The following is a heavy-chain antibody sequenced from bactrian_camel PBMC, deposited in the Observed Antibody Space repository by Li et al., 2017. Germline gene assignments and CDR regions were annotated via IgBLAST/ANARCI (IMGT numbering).Heavy chain of an antibody. J-gene: IGHJ4*01. D-gene: IGHD2*01. CDR2: ISSLGATK. CDR3: AASIVRMMVTSPLRQDRYAF. V-gene: IGHV3S42*01. Sequence: VQLVESGGGLVQPGGSLRLTCVASGFTFSASAMTWVRQAPGKGLEWVSQISSLGATKRYADSVNGRFTISRDNAKNMMYLQMNSLELEDTAMYYCAASIVRMMVTSPLRQDRYAFWGQGTQVTVS. CDR1: GFTFSASA.